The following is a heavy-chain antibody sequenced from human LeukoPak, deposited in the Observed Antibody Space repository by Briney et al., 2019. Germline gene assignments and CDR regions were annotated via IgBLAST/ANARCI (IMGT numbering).Heavy chain of an antibody. CDR3: AKIIHDFWSGYLVN. CDR1: GFTFSSSA. V-gene: IGHV3-23*01. CDR2: ISNNGGYT. Sequence: GGSLRLSCAASGFTFSSSAMSWVRQAPGKGLEWVSAISNNGGYTYYADSVKGRFTISRDNSKNTLYLQMNSLRAEDTAVYYCAKIIHDFWSGYLVNWGQGTLVTVSS. D-gene: IGHD3-3*01. J-gene: IGHJ4*02.